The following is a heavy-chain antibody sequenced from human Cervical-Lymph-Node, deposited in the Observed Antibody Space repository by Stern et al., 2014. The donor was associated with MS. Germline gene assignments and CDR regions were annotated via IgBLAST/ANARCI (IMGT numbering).Heavy chain of an antibody. V-gene: IGHV1-69*01. Sequence: QVQLVQSGAEVTKPGSSVKLSCKASGGTFSKFTSSWVRQAPGQGLEWMGGIFPVFGTPTYAQEFRGRVTITADVSTSTVYMELSSLRSDDTAVYYCALSSETSDRWYSLGYDLWGQGTLVPVSS. CDR2: IFPVFGTP. J-gene: IGHJ5*02. D-gene: IGHD6-13*01. CDR3: ALSSETSDRWYSLGYDL. CDR1: GGTFSKFT.